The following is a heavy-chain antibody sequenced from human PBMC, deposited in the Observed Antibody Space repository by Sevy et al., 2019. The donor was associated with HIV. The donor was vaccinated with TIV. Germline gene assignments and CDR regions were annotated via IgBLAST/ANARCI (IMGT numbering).Heavy chain of an antibody. CDR3: ARTPVTHCSSTSCYTLIESEMDV. CDR2: INPNSGGT. CDR1: GYTFTGYY. Sequence: ASVKVSCKASGYTFTGYYMHWVRQAPGQGLEWMGWINPNSGGTNYALKFQGRVTMTRDTSISTAYMELSRLRSDDTAVYYCARTPVTHCSSTSCYTLIESEMDVWGHGTTVTVSS. D-gene: IGHD2-2*02. J-gene: IGHJ6*02. V-gene: IGHV1-2*02.